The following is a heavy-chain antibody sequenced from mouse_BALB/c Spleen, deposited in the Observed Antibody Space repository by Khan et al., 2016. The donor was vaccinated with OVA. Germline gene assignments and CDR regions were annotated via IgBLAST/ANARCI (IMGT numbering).Heavy chain of an antibody. J-gene: IGHJ2*01. CDR1: GYTFINYW. CDR3: ERRGLRWSFDY. Sequence: QVQLKQSGAELAKPGASVKMSCKASGYTFINYWILWIKQRPGQGLEWIGYINPSTGYTEYNQNFKDKATSTADKSSSTAYMQLSSLTSEDSTDYCCERRGLRWSFDYWGQGTTLTVSS. CDR2: INPSTGYT. V-gene: IGHV1-7*01. D-gene: IGHD1-1*01.